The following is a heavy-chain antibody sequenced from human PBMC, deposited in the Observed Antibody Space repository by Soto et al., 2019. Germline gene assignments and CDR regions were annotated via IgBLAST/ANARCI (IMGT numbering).Heavy chain of an antibody. V-gene: IGHV3-30*03. CDR2: ISYDGDNQ. Sequence: QVQLVESGGGVVQPGRSLRASCVASGFTFSNFAMYWVRRAPGNGLEWVALISYDGDNQYYADSLKGRFTISRDNSKNTLYLQMNSPRVEDTAVYYCARRIPVSGPYGAYDIWGQGTMVTVSS. J-gene: IGHJ3*02. CDR3: ARRIPVSGPYGAYDI. D-gene: IGHD4-17*01. CDR1: GFTFSNFA.